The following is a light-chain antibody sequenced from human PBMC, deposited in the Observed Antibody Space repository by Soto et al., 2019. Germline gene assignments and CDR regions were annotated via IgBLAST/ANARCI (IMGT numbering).Light chain of an antibody. J-gene: IGKJ1*01. V-gene: IGKV3-20*01. CDR3: QRYYDSLWT. CDR1: QSVNSTS. Sequence: EIVLTQSPGTLSFSPRERATLSCTASQSVNSTSLAWYQQKPGQAPRLLIHGASSRATGIPDRFSGSGSGTDFTLTISRLEPEDFAVYFCQRYYDSLWTFGQGTKVEIK. CDR2: GAS.